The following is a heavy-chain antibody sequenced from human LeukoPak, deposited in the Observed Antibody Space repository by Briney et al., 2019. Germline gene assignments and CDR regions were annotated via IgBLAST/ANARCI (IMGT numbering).Heavy chain of an antibody. CDR2: VRNDGGDK. CDR3: AKHYYGSGSQKYYFDY. J-gene: IGHJ4*02. D-gene: IGHD3-10*01. V-gene: IGHV3-30*02. Sequence: GGSLRLSCAASGFIFSYYVMHCVRQAPGKGLEWVTIVRNDGGDKYYADSVRGRFTISRDNSKNTLYLQMDSLRPEATAVYYCAKHYYGSGSQKYYFDYWGQGTLVTVSS. CDR1: GFIFSYYV.